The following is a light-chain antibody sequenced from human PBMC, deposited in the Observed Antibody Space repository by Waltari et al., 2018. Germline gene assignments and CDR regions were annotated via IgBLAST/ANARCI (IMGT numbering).Light chain of an antibody. CDR2: STS. Sequence: ETVLTQSPGTLSLSAGETVTLSCRTSQRVNSNYLAWFQHKPGQAPRLLIYSTSTRATGIPDRFSGSGFETDFTLTISRLEPEDSAVYFCQQHGLSPLSFGGGTRVEIK. V-gene: IGKV3-20*01. J-gene: IGKJ4*01. CDR1: QRVNSNY. CDR3: QQHGLSPLS.